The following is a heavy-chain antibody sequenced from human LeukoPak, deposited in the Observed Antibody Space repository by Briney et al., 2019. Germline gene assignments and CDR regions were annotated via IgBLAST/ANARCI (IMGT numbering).Heavy chain of an antibody. CDR2: ISSDGSGQ. J-gene: IGHJ4*02. V-gene: IGHV3-30*04. Sequence: PGGSLRLSCAASGFTFRSWPMHGVRQTPGKGLEWLAVISSDGSGQSYVDSVKGRFTISRDNSKSTLSLEMNSLRTEDTAVYFCAREGGSSGRAGYFDYWGQGTLVTVSS. CDR1: GFTFRSWP. D-gene: IGHD6-19*01. CDR3: AREGGSSGRAGYFDY.